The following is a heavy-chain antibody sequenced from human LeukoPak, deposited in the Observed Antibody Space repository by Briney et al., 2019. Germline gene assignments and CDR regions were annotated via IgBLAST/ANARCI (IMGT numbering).Heavy chain of an antibody. Sequence: GGSLRLSCAASGFTFSSYAMHWVRQAPGKGLEWVAVISYDGSNKYYADSVKGRFTISRDNSKNTLYLQMNSLRAEDTAVYYCARDLSSYGYEGNWFDPWGQGTLVTVSS. CDR3: ARDLSSYGYEGNWFDP. D-gene: IGHD5-18*01. V-gene: IGHV3-30*04. J-gene: IGHJ5*02. CDR2: ISYDGSNK. CDR1: GFTFSSYA.